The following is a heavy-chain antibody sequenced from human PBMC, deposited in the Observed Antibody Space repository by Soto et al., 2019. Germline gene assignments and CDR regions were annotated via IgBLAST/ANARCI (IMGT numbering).Heavy chain of an antibody. D-gene: IGHD3-9*01. CDR1: GGSISSGGYY. V-gene: IGHV4-31*03. CDR2: IYYSGST. Sequence: SETLSLTCTVSGGSISSGGYYWSWIRQHPGKGLEWIGYIYYSGSTYYNPSLKSRVTISVDTSKNQFSLKLSSVTAADTAVYYCARDGGGLTGYYVNWFDPWGQGTLVTVSS. J-gene: IGHJ5*02. CDR3: ARDGGGLTGYYVNWFDP.